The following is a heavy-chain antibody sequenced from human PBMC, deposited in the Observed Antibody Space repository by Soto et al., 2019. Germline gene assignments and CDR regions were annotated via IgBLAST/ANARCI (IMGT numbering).Heavy chain of an antibody. V-gene: IGHV4-31*03. J-gene: IGHJ4*02. CDR3: ARGGGSTKVDD. D-gene: IGHD2-2*01. CDR2: TSNSGRT. Sequence: QVQLQESRPGLVKPSQTLSLTCTVSGGSITSSGYYWSWIRQHPGEGLELIGFTSNSGRTSYNPSIKSRVTISVDTASNQFSLNLKSVTAADTAVYYGARGGGSTKVDDWGQGTMVTVSP. CDR1: GGSITSSGYY.